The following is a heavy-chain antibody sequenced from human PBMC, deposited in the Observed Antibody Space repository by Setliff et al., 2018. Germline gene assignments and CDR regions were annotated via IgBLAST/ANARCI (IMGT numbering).Heavy chain of an antibody. Sequence: GGSLRLSCVASGFTFSSYWMDWVRQAPGKGLEWVANIKQDGSEKYYVDSVKGRFTISRDNAKNSLYLQINSLRVEDTAVYYCARDNTLFGVVITGSWFDPWGQGTLVTVSS. CDR2: IKQDGSEK. V-gene: IGHV3-7*01. D-gene: IGHD3-3*01. J-gene: IGHJ5*02. CDR3: ARDNTLFGVVITGSWFDP. CDR1: GFTFSSYW.